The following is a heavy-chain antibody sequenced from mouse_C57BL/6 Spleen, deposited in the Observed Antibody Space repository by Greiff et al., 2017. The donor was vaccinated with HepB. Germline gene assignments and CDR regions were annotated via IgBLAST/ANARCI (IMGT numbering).Heavy chain of an antibody. Sequence: VQVVESGPELVKPGASVKISCKASGYAFSSSWMNWVKQRPGKGLEWIGRIYPGDGDTNYNGKFKGKATLTADKSSSTAYMQLSSLTSEDSAVYFCARGDNYLDYWGQGTTLTVSS. J-gene: IGHJ2*01. CDR2: IYPGDGDT. CDR1: GYAFSSSW. CDR3: ARGDNYLDY. V-gene: IGHV1-82*01.